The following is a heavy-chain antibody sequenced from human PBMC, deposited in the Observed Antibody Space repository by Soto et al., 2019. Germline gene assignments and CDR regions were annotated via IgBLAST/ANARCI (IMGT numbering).Heavy chain of an antibody. V-gene: IGHV3-23*01. CDR1: GFTFSSYA. CDR2: ISGSGGST. Sequence: PGGSLRLSCAASGFTFSSYAMSWVRQAPGKGLEWVSAISGSGGSTYYADSVKGRFTISRDNFKNTLYLQMNSLRAEDTAVYYCPIAGTICGGVPHAAFDIWGQGTMVTVSS. D-gene: IGHD3-3*01. J-gene: IGHJ3*02. CDR3: PIAGTICGGVPHAAFDI.